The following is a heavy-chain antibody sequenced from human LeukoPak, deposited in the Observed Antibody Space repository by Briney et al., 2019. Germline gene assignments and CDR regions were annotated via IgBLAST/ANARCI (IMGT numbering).Heavy chain of an antibody. Sequence: PGGSLRLSCAASGFTFSSYSMNWVRQAPGKGLEWVSSISSSSSYIYYADSVKGRFTISRDNAKNSLYLQMNSLRAEDTAVYYCARAFSSSTWQTEVGYWGQGTLVSVSS. V-gene: IGHV3-21*01. CDR2: ISSSSSYI. CDR3: ARAFSSSTWQTEVGY. D-gene: IGHD6-13*01. CDR1: GFTFSSYS. J-gene: IGHJ4*02.